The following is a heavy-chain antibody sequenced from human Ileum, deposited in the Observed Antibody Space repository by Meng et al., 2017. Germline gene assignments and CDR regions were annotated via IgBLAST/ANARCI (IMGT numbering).Heavy chain of an antibody. D-gene: IGHD6-19*01. V-gene: IGHV3-72*01. CDR1: GLSFRDHY. CDR3: ASDPAGIRGLGY. J-gene: IGHJ4*02. CDR2: IRNKARRYTK. Sequence: GESLKISCPASGLSFRDHYMDWVRQVPGKGLEWVGRIRNKARRYTKEYAASVNGRFSISRDDSKNSVYLEMNSLKSEDTAVYYCASDPAGIRGLGYWGQGTLVTVSS.